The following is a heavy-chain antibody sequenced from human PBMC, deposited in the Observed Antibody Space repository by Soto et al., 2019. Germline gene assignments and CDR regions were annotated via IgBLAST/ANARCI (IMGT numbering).Heavy chain of an antibody. J-gene: IGHJ4*02. Sequence: SETLSLTCTVSGGSISSGDYYWSWIRQPPGKGLEWIGYIYYSGSTYYNPSLKSRVTISVDTSKNQFSLKLSSVTAADTAVYYCARGGCSSTSCYIPFDYWGQGTLVTVSS. V-gene: IGHV4-30-4*01. CDR2: IYYSGST. D-gene: IGHD2-2*02. CDR3: ARGGCSSTSCYIPFDY. CDR1: GGSISSGDYY.